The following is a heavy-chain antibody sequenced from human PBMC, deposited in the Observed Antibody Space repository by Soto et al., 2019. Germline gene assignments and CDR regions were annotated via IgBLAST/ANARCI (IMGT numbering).Heavy chain of an antibody. J-gene: IGHJ6*02. CDR1: GDSVSSNSAA. CDR3: ARGGGRGIAAAGTGYYYYYGMDV. Sequence: LSLTCAISGDSVSSNSAAWNWIRQSPSRGLEWLGRTYYRSKWYNDYAVSVKSRITINPDTSKNQFSLQLNSVTPEDTAVYYCARGGGRGIAAAGTGYYYYYGMDVWGQGTTVTVSS. D-gene: IGHD6-13*01. CDR2: TYYRSKWYN. V-gene: IGHV6-1*01.